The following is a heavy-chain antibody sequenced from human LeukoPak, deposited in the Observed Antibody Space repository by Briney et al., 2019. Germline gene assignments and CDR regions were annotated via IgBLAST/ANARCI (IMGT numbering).Heavy chain of an antibody. Sequence: SETLSLTCTVSGGSVSSGSYYWSWIRQPPGKGLEWIGYIYYSGSTNYNPSLKSRVTISVDTSKNQFSLKLSSVTAADTAVYYCQSRYLEWLLDYWGQGTLVTVSS. J-gene: IGHJ4*02. V-gene: IGHV4-61*01. CDR3: QSRYLEWLLDY. CDR1: GGSVSSGSYY. D-gene: IGHD3-3*01. CDR2: IYYSGST.